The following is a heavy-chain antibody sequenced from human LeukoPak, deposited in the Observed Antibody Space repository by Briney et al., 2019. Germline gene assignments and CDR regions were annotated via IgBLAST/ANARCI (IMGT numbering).Heavy chain of an antibody. CDR2: IYHSGST. J-gene: IGHJ3*02. CDR3: VRGPDSSGYWRAFDI. D-gene: IGHD3-22*01. V-gene: IGHV4-30-2*01. CDR1: GGSISSGGYY. Sequence: SQTLSLTCTVSGGSISSGGYYWSWIRQPPGKGLEWIGYIYHSGSTYYNPSLKSRVTISVDRSKNQFSLKLSSVTAADTAVYYCVRGPDSSGYWRAFDIWGQGTMVTVSS.